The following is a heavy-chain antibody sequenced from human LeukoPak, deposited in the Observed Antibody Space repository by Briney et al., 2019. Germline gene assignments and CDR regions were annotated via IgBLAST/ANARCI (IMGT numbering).Heavy chain of an antibody. Sequence: GSLRLSCTASGFAFSNYAMSWVRQAPGKGLEWVSAISGSGGNTYYADSVKGRFTISRDNSKNTLRLQMNSLRADDAAVYYCAKGGYYLDHGSIDSWGQGTLVTVSS. CDR1: GFAFSNYA. J-gene: IGHJ4*02. V-gene: IGHV3-23*01. D-gene: IGHD1-26*01. CDR3: AKGGYYLDHGSIDS. CDR2: ISGSGGNT.